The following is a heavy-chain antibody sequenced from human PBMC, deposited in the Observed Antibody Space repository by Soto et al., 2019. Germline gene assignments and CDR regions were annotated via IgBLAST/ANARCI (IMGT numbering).Heavy chain of an antibody. J-gene: IGHJ5*02. CDR1: GYTFTSYG. D-gene: IGHD2-2*01. CDR2: ISAYNGNT. Sequence: ASVKVSCKASGYTFTSYGISWVRQAPGQGLEWMGWISAYNGNTNYAQKLQGRVTMTTDTSTSTAYMELRSLRSDDTAVYYCARVPGIVVVRRWFDPWGQGTLVTVSS. V-gene: IGHV1-18*01. CDR3: ARVPGIVVVRRWFDP.